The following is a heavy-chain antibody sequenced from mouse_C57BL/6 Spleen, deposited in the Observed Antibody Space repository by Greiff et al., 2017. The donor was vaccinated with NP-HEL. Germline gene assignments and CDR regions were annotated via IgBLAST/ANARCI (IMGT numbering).Heavy chain of an antibody. V-gene: IGHV1-62-2*01. CDR3: ARHENYYGSSLGDAMDD. Sequence: QVQLQQSGAELVKPGASVKLSCKASGYTFTEYTIHWVKQRSGQGLEWIGWFYPGSGSIKYNEKFKDKATLTADKSSSTVYMELSRLTSEDSAVYFCARHENYYGSSLGDAMDDWGKGTSVTVAS. CDR2: FYPGSGSI. D-gene: IGHD1-1*01. CDR1: GYTFTEYT. J-gene: IGHJ4*01.